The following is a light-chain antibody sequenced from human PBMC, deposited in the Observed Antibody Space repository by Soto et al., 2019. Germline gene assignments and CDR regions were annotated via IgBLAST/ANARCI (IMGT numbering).Light chain of an antibody. Sequence: QSALTQPASVSGSPGQSITISCTGTSSDVGGYNYVSWYQQHPGKAPKLMIYVVSNRPSGVSNRFSGSKSANTASLTISGLQAEDEADYYCSSYTGSSTYVVFGGGTKVTVL. J-gene: IGLJ2*01. CDR1: SSDVGGYNY. CDR2: VVS. V-gene: IGLV2-14*01. CDR3: SSYTGSSTYVV.